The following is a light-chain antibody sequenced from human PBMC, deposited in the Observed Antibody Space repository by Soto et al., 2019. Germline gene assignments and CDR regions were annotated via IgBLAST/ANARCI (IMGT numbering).Light chain of an antibody. CDR2: AAS. CDR3: LQVYSLPRT. J-gene: IGKJ1*01. CDR1: QDIGGR. V-gene: IGKV1-12*01. Sequence: EIHMSQTLSSVSASVGDRITITCRASQDIGGRLAWFQQKPGKAPQYLIQAASILQSGVPSRFSGSGSGTEFMLTIYYLQPEDFASYFCLQVYSLPRTFGLGTKLDIK.